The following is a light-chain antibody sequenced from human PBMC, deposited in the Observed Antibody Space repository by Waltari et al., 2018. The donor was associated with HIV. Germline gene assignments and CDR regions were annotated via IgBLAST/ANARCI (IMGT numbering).Light chain of an antibody. Sequence: QSVLTQPPSVSGAPGQRVTISCTGSSSNTGALARFDVPWYQQLPGTAPKLLIYGNNNRPSGVPDRFSGSRSGTSASLAITGLQAEDEAHYYCQSYDSSLSGSVFGGGTKLTVL. CDR1: SSNTGALARFD. J-gene: IGLJ3*02. CDR3: QSYDSSLSGSV. V-gene: IGLV1-40*01. CDR2: GNN.